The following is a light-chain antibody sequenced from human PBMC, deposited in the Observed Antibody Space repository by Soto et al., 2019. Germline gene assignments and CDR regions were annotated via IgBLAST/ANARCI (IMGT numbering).Light chain of an antibody. Sequence: IVLTQSPATLSLSPGERATLSCRAGQSISTYLAWYQQKSGQAPRLLIYDASNRATGTPARFSGSGSGTDFTLTISRLEREDSGVYDCQQRYVGRTVGGGTKVEIK. J-gene: IGKJ4*01. CDR3: QQRYVGRT. CDR2: DAS. CDR1: QSISTY. V-gene: IGKV3-11*01.